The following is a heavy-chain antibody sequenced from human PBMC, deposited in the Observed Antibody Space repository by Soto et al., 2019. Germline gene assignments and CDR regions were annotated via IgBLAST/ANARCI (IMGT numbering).Heavy chain of an antibody. J-gene: IGHJ6*02. CDR3: ARVPSPFDYYYAMDV. CDR1: GDSISSGNKY. V-gene: IGHV4-30-4*01. Sequence: PSETLSLTCTVSGDSISSGNKYWSWIRQPPGKGLEWIGYIYSSGSTYYNPSLKSRLSISLHTSDNQFSLKSDSVTDADSAVYYCARVPSPFDYYYAMDVWGHGTTVT. CDR2: IYSSGST. D-gene: IGHD3-16*01.